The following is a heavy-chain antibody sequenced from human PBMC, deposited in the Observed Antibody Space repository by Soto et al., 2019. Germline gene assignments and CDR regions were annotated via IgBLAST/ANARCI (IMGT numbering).Heavy chain of an antibody. CDR1: GFTFSSYG. J-gene: IGHJ5*02. Sequence: PGGSLRLSCAASGFTFSSYGMHWVRQAPGKGLEWVAVIWYDGSNKYYADSVKGRFTISRDNSKNTLYLQMNSLRAEDTAVYYCARDTGGSGSYYDNWFDPWGQGTLVTVYS. CDR2: IWYDGSNK. CDR3: ARDTGGSGSYYDNWFDP. V-gene: IGHV3-33*01. D-gene: IGHD1-26*01.